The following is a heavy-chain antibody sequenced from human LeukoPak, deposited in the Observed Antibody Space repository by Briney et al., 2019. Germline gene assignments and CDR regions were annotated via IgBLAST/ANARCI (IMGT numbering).Heavy chain of an antibody. V-gene: IGHV1-69*13. CDR3: ARPPGGRSTAADAFDI. Sequence: GASVKVSCKASGYTFTSYAISWVRQAPGQGLEWMGGIIPIFGTANYAQKFQGRVTITADESTSTAYMELSSLRSEDTAVYYCARPPGGRSTAADAFDIWGQGTMVTVSS. J-gene: IGHJ3*02. CDR1: GYTFTSYA. D-gene: IGHD2-2*01. CDR2: IIPIFGTA.